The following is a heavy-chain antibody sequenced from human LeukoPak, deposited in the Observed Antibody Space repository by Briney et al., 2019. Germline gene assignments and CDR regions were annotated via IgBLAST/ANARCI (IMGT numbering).Heavy chain of an antibody. Sequence: SETLSLTCTVSGASISSYYWNWFRQPPGKGLQWIAYMFYRGSPNYNPSLKSRVTVLVDTSKNQISLRLSSVTAADTAAYYCAREAPLAGFDYWGQGTLVTVSS. V-gene: IGHV4-59*01. CDR1: GASISSYY. CDR3: AREAPLAGFDY. D-gene: IGHD6-19*01. J-gene: IGHJ4*02. CDR2: MFYRGSP.